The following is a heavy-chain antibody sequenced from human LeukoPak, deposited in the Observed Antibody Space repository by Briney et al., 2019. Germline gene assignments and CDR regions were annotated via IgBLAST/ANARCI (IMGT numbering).Heavy chain of an antibody. CDR1: GFTFSSYA. CDR2: ISSNGGRT. CDR3: ARDHFPITIFGVVTPGAAFDI. V-gene: IGHV3-64*01. Sequence: GGSLRLSCAASGFTFSSYAMHWVRQAPGKGLEYVSAISSNGGRTYYANSVKGRFTISRDNSKNTLYFQMGSLRAEDMAVYYCARDHFPITIFGVVTPGAAFDIWGQGTMVTVSS. J-gene: IGHJ3*02. D-gene: IGHD3-3*01.